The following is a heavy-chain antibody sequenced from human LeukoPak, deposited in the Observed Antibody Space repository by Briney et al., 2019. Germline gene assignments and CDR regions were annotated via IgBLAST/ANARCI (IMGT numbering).Heavy chain of an antibody. D-gene: IGHD5-18*01. CDR3: ARGRRYSYGSPRNWFDP. CDR2: IYNSGST. CDR1: GDSMSTYY. Sequence: PSETLSLTCTVSGDSMSTYYWTWIRQPPGKGLEWIGYIYNSGSTNYNPSLKSRVTISVDTSKNQFSLKLTSVTAADTAVYYCARGRRYSYGSPRNWFDPWGQGTLVTVSS. V-gene: IGHV4-59*01. J-gene: IGHJ5*02.